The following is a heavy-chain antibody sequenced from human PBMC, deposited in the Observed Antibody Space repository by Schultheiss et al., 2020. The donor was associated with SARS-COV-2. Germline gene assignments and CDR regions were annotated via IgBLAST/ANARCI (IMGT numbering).Heavy chain of an antibody. V-gene: IGHV3-23*01. J-gene: IGHJ6*02. CDR3: AKSLSAVNRFYYYYGLGV. Sequence: GGSLRLSCAASGFTLRMYSLNWVRQAPGKGLEWVSGISGSGGSTDYADSVKGRFTISRDNAKNSLYLQMDSLGDEDTAVYYCAKSLSAVNRFYYYYGLGVWGQGTLVTVSS. CDR1: GFTLRMYS. D-gene: IGHD2/OR15-2a*01. CDR2: ISGSGGST.